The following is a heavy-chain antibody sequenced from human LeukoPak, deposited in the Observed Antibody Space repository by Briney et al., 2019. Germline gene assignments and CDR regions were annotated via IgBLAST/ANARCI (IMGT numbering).Heavy chain of an antibody. CDR3: AREDRYSGSYRRAFDY. CDR2: INPSGGST. D-gene: IGHD1-26*01. V-gene: IGHV1-46*01. J-gene: IGHJ4*02. Sequence: ASVKVSCKASGYTFTSYYMHWVRQAPGQGLEWMGIINPSGGSTSYARKFQGRVTMTRDTSTSTVYMELSSLRSEDTAVYYCAREDRYSGSYRRAFDYWGQGTLVTVSP. CDR1: GYTFTSYY.